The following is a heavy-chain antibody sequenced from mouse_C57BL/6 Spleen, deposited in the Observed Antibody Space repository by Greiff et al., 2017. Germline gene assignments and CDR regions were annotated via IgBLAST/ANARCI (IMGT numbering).Heavy chain of an antibody. D-gene: IGHD2-5*01. CDR2: INPGSGGT. CDR1: GYAFTNYL. V-gene: IGHV1-54*01. J-gene: IGHJ2*01. Sequence: VKLMESGAELVRPGTSVKVSCKASGYAFTNYLIEWVKQRPGQGLEWIGVINPGSGGTNYNEKFKGKATLTADKSSSTAYMQLSSLTSEDSAVYFCARYSNYVDYWGQGTTLTVSS. CDR3: ARYSNYVDY.